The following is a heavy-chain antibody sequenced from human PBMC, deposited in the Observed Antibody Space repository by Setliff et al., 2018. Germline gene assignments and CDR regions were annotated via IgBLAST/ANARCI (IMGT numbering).Heavy chain of an antibody. CDR3: ARRETYYNFWSGYYAY. J-gene: IGHJ4*02. Sequence: PSDTLSLTCTVSGGSISSSSYYWGWIRQPPGKGLEWIGSIYYSGSTYYNPSLKSRVTISVDTSKNQFSLKLSSVTAADTAVYYCARRETYYNFWSGYYAYWGQGTLVTVSS. CDR1: GGSISSSSYY. D-gene: IGHD3-3*01. V-gene: IGHV4-39*01. CDR2: IYYSGST.